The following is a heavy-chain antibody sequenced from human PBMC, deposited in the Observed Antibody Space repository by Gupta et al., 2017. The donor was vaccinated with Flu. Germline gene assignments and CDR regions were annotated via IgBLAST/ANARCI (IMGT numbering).Heavy chain of an antibody. Sequence: EVQLVESGGGLVQPGRSLRLSCAASGFTFDDYAMHWVRQAPGKGLEWVSGISWNSGSIGYADSVKGRFTISRDNAKNSLYLQMNSLRAEDTALYYCAKAQSPTVNGGNPGIDYWGQGTLVTVSS. CDR3: AKAQSPTVNGGNPGIDY. CDR1: GFTFDDYA. D-gene: IGHD2-15*01. J-gene: IGHJ4*02. V-gene: IGHV3-9*01. CDR2: ISWNSGSI.